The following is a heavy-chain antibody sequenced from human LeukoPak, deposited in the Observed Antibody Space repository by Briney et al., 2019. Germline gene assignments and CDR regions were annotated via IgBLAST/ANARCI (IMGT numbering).Heavy chain of an antibody. V-gene: IGHV3-7*03. D-gene: IGHD4-17*01. Sequence: GGSLALSCTASGFTFSSYGMSWVRQAPGKGLEWVATIKQDGSQKEYVESVQGRFTISRDNAKNSLYLHMNRLRAEGTAVYYCARDPTVTNFHDAFDIWGQGTLVTVAS. CDR3: ARDPTVTNFHDAFDI. CDR2: IKQDGSQK. CDR1: GFTFSSYG. J-gene: IGHJ3*02.